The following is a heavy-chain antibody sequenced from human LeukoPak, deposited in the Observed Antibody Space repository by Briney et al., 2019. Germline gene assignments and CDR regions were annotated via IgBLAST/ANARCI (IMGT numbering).Heavy chain of an antibody. CDR1: GYSFTSYW. CDR3: ARHAKFGELLSMDV. CDR2: IDPSASYT. Sequence: GECLKISCKGSGYSFTSYWICWVRQMPGKGVEWVGRIDPSASYTNYSPSFQGHVTISADKSISTAYLQWSSLKASDTAMYYCARHAKFGELLSMDVWGKGTTVTVSS. D-gene: IGHD3-10*02. J-gene: IGHJ6*04. V-gene: IGHV5-10-1*01.